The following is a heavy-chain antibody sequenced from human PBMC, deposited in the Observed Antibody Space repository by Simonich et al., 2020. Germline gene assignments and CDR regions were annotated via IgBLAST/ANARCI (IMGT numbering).Heavy chain of an antibody. D-gene: IGHD6-13*01. V-gene: IGHV4-38-2*01. CDR3: ARVGYSNYYYYGMDV. CDR2: INHSGST. J-gene: IGHJ6*02. Sequence: QVQLQESGPGLVKPSETLSLTCAVSGYSISSGYYWGWIRQPPGKGLEWIWSINHSGSTYYNPPLKSRVTISVDTSKNQFSLKLSSVTAADTAVYYCARVGYSNYYYYGMDVWGQGTTVTVSS. CDR1: GYSISSGYY.